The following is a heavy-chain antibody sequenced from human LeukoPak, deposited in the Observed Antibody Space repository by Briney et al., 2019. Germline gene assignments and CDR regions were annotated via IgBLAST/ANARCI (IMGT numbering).Heavy chain of an antibody. D-gene: IGHD2-15*01. CDR2: IYHSGST. CDR3: ARDRGDCSGGSCYSDYYYYGMDV. CDR1: GGSISSSNW. J-gene: IGHJ6*02. Sequence: PSGTLSLTCAVSGGSISSSNWWSWVRQPPGKGLEWIGEIYHSGSTNYNPSLKSRVTISVDRSKNQFSLKLSSVTAADTAVYYCARDRGDCSGGSCYSDYYYYGMDVWGQGTTVTVSS. V-gene: IGHV4-4*02.